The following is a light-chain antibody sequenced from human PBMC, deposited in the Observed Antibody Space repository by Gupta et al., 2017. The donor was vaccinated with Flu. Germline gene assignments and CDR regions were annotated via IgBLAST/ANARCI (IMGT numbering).Light chain of an antibody. Sequence: DIQMTQSPSTLSASVGDRVTITCRASQRLPASLAWYQQKPGKAPKLLVYGVSTLESGVPSRFNGSGSGTEFTLTISSLQPDDFATYYCQQDHNQGSFGQATRVEV. CDR1: QRLPAS. V-gene: IGKV1-5*03. J-gene: IGKJ1*01. CDR2: GVS. CDR3: QQDHNQGS.